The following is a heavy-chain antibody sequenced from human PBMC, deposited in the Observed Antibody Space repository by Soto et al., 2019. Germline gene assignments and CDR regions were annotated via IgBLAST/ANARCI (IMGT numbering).Heavy chain of an antibody. CDR3: AKEDYDYVWGSYRSRFDY. J-gene: IGHJ4*02. D-gene: IGHD3-16*02. CDR1: GFTFSSYA. CDR2: ISGSGGST. V-gene: IGHV3-23*01. Sequence: GGSLRLSCAASGFTFSSYAMSWVRQAPGKGLEWVSAISGSGGSTYYADSVKGRFTISRDNSKNTLYLQMNSLRAEDTAVYYCAKEDYDYVWGSYRSRFDYWGQGTLVTVSS.